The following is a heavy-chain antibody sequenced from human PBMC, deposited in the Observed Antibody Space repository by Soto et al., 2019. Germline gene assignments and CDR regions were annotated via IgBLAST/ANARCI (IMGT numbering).Heavy chain of an antibody. CDR1: GFTFSSYG. Sequence: GGSLRLSCAASGFTFSSYGMHWFRQAPGKGLEWVAVISYDGSNKYYADSVKGRFTISRDNSKNTLYLQMNSLRAEDTAVYYCAKERGEDFWSGYYYYYSYMDVWGKGTTVTVSS. CDR2: ISYDGSNK. J-gene: IGHJ6*03. V-gene: IGHV3-30*18. D-gene: IGHD3-3*01. CDR3: AKERGEDFWSGYYYYYSYMDV.